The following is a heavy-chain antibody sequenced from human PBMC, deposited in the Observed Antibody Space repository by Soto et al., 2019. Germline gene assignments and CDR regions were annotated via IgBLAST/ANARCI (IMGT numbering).Heavy chain of an antibody. Sequence: SETLSLTCAVSGGSIGGVGYSWSWIRQPPGGGLEWIGYMYHSGTFLKSPSLKTRLTMSLDMSKNQFSLTLNSMTAADTAVYYCARAQFYSGSGNYNNLMFDAWGQGIQVTV. V-gene: IGHV4-30-2*01. CDR3: ARAQFYSGSGNYNNLMFDA. CDR1: GGSIGGVGYS. J-gene: IGHJ5*02. D-gene: IGHD3-10*01. CDR2: MYHSGTF.